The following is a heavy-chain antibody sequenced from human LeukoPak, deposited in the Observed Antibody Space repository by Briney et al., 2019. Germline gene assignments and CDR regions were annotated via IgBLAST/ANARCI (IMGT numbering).Heavy chain of an antibody. CDR3: ARDDPYYEILTGYYRGYYFDY. Sequence: GGSLRLSCAASGFSFSSYEMNWVRQAPGKGLEWVSYISSSGSIMYSADSVKGRFTISRDNAKNSLYLQMNSLRAEDTAVYYCARDDPYYEILTGYYRGYYFDYWGQGTLVTVSS. J-gene: IGHJ4*02. CDR2: ISSSGSIM. D-gene: IGHD3-9*01. CDR1: GFSFSSYE. V-gene: IGHV3-48*03.